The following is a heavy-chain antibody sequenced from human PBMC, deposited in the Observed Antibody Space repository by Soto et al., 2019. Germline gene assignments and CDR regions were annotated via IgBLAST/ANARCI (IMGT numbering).Heavy chain of an antibody. D-gene: IGHD3-10*01. V-gene: IGHV4-34*01. Sequence: QVQLQQWGAGLLKPSETLSLTCAVYGGSFSGYYWSWIRQPPGKGLEWIGEINHSGSTNYNPSLKRRVTISVDTSKNQFSLKLSSVTAADTAVYYCARGFSPPLLWFGESQYYYYGMDVWGQGTTVTVSS. CDR1: GGSFSGYY. J-gene: IGHJ6*02. CDR2: INHSGST. CDR3: ARGFSPPLLWFGESQYYYYGMDV.